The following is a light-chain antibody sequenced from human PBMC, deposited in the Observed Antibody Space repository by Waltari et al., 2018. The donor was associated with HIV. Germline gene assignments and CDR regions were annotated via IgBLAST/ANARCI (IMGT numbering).Light chain of an antibody. CDR2: AAS. J-gene: IGKJ2*01. Sequence: RVTITCRASQFISTSLAWYQQKPSRAPKLLIFAASRLQSGVPSRFSGGGSGTQFTLTINRLQPEDLATYYCQQAYSFPHTFGQGT. V-gene: IGKV1-12*01. CDR3: QQAYSFPHT. CDR1: QFISTS.